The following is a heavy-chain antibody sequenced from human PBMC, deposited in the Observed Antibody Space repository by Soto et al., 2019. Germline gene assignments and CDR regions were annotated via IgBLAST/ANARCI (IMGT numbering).Heavy chain of an antibody. CDR3: AKYYNSAWYVDDALDI. Sequence: QVQLVQSGAEVKKPGASVKVSCKASGYNFSNYALHWLRQAPGQRLEWMGWINVGPGNTKYSQKFQDRVTITSDTSASTAYMQLRSLTSEDTAVSYCAKYYNSAWYVDDALDIWGQGTVITVSS. J-gene: IGHJ3*02. CDR2: INVGPGNT. D-gene: IGHD6-19*01. CDR1: GYNFSNYA. V-gene: IGHV1-3*01.